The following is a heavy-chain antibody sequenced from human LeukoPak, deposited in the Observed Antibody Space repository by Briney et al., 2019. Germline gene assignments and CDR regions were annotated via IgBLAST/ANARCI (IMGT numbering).Heavy chain of an antibody. D-gene: IGHD6-19*01. CDR3: ARATVAGISYYYYGMDV. Sequence: GGSLRLSCAASGFTFSSYSMNWVRQAPGKGLEWVSSISSSSSYIYYADSVKGRFTTSRDNAKNSLYLQMNSLRAEDTAVYYCARATVAGISYYYYGMDVWGQGTTVTVSS. V-gene: IGHV3-21*01. J-gene: IGHJ6*02. CDR1: GFTFSSYS. CDR2: ISSSSSYI.